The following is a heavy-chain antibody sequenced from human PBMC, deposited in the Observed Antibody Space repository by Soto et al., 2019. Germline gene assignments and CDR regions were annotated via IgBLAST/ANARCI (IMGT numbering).Heavy chain of an antibody. V-gene: IGHV1-18*01. CDR3: ARGPPRYYDFWSGRNDAFDI. J-gene: IGHJ3*02. Sequence: VKVSCKASGYIFSSFGIIWVRQAPGQGLEWMGWISAYNGNTNYAQKFQGRVTMTTDTSTSTAYVEVRSLRSEDTAVYYCARGPPRYYDFWSGRNDAFDIWGQGTMVTVSS. D-gene: IGHD3-3*01. CDR1: GYIFSSFG. CDR2: ISAYNGNT.